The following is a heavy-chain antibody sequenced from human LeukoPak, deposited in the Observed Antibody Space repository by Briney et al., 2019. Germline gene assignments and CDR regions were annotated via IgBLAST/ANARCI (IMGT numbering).Heavy chain of an antibody. CDR1: GGSISSGSYY. CDR3: ARDREAYQPII. Sequence: SETLSLTCTVSGGSISSGSYYWSWIRQLAGKGLEWIGRIYTSGSTNYNPSLKSRVTISVDTSKNQFSLKLSSVTAADTAVYYCARDREAYQPIIWGQGTLVTVSS. J-gene: IGHJ4*02. V-gene: IGHV4-61*02. CDR2: IYTSGST. D-gene: IGHD2-2*01.